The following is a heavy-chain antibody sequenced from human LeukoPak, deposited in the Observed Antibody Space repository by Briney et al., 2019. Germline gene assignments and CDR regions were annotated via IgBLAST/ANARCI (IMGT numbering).Heavy chain of an antibody. D-gene: IGHD1-14*01. V-gene: IGHV3-30*18. CDR2: TSYDGTNK. CDR3: AKERGTTTWFDY. J-gene: IGHJ4*02. Sequence: PGRSLRLSCATSGFTFSSYGMHWVRQAPGKGLEWVAVTSYDGTNKYYADSVKGRFTISRDNSKNTLYVQMNSLRTEDTAVYYCAKERGTTTWFDYWGQGTLVTVSS. CDR1: GFTFSSYG.